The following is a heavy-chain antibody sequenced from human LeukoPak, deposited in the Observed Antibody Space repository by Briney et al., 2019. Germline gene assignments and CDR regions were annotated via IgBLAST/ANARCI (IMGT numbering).Heavy chain of an antibody. CDR3: ARVGAAVVGKFDY. Sequence: GESLKISCKGSGYSFTSYWIGWVRRMPGRGLEWMGIIYVADSESRYSPSFQGQVTMSVNKSISTAYLQWSSLKASDTAMYYCARVGAAVVGKFDYWGQGTLVIVSS. V-gene: IGHV5-51*01. CDR1: GYSFTSYW. D-gene: IGHD6-19*01. CDR2: IYVADSES. J-gene: IGHJ4*02.